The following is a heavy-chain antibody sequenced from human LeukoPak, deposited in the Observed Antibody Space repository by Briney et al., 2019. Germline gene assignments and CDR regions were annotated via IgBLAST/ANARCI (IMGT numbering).Heavy chain of an antibody. CDR1: GFTFSSYS. V-gene: IGHV3-21*01. CDR2: ISSSSSYI. CDR3: ARGLSQYSYGKGTHFDY. J-gene: IGHJ4*02. D-gene: IGHD5-18*01. Sequence: PGGSLRLSCAASGFTFSSYSMNWVRQAPGKWLEWVSSISSSSSYIYYADSVKGRFTISRDNAKNSLYLQMNSLRAEDTAVYYCARGLSQYSYGKGTHFDYWGQGTLVTVSS.